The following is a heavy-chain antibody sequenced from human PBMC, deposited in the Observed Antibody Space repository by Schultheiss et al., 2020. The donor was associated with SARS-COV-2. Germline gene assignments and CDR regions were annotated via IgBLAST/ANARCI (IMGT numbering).Heavy chain of an antibody. D-gene: IGHD2-15*01. J-gene: IGHJ4*02. V-gene: IGHV4-61*10. CDR3: ARAARAAFDY. CDR2: IYYSGST. CDR1: GGSISSSSYY. Sequence: SETLSLTCTVSGGSISSSSYYWSWIRQPAGKGLEWIGYIYYSGSTYYNPSLKSRVTISVDTSKNQFSLKLSSVTAADTAVYYCARAARAAFDYWGQGTLVTVSS.